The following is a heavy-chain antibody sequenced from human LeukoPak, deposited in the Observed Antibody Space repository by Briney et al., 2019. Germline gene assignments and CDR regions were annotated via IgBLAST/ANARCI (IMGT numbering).Heavy chain of an antibody. CDR1: GYSISSGYY. D-gene: IGHD5/OR15-5a*01. Sequence: SETLSLTCTVSGYSISSGYYWGWIRQPPGKGLEWIGSIYHSGSTYYNPSLKSRVTISVDTSKNQFSLKLSSVTAADMAVYYCARANRVSLYYFDYWGQGTLVTVSS. V-gene: IGHV4-38-2*02. CDR2: IYHSGST. J-gene: IGHJ4*02. CDR3: ARANRVSLYYFDY.